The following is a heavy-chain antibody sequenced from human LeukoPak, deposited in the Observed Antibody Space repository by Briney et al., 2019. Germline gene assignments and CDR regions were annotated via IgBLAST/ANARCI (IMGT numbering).Heavy chain of an antibody. CDR1: GGSISSGGYS. D-gene: IGHD5-12*01. CDR2: IYHSGST. J-gene: IGHJ3*02. CDR3: ARSYDSGALDI. V-gene: IGHV4-30-2*01. Sequence: SETLSLTCAVSGGSISSGGYSWSWIRQPPGKGLEWIGYIYHSGSTYYNPSLKSRVTISVDRSKNQFSLKLSSVTAADTAVYYCARSYDSGALDIWGQGTMVTVSS.